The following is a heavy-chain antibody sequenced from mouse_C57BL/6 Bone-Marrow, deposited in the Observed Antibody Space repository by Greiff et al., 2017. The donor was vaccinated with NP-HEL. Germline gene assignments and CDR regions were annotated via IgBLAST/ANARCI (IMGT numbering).Heavy chain of an antibody. Sequence: VQLQQSGAELVRPGASVTLSCKASGYTFTDYEMHWVKQTPVHGLEWIGAIDPETGGTAYNQKFKGKAILTADKSSSTAYMELRSLTSEDSAVYYCTRPVRGWFAYWGQGTLVTVSA. D-gene: IGHD1-1*01. V-gene: IGHV1-15*01. CDR2: IDPETGGT. CDR3: TRPVRGWFAY. CDR1: GYTFTDYE. J-gene: IGHJ3*01.